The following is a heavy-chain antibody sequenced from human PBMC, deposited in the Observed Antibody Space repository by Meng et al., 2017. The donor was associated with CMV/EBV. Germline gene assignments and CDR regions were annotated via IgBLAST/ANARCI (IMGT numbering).Heavy chain of an antibody. V-gene: IGHV4-34*01. D-gene: IGHD6-6*01. CDR1: GGSFSGYY. Sequence: QVQLYQWGAGLFMPSETLSLTCAVYGGSFSGYYWSWIRQPPGKGLEWIGEINHSGSTNYNPSLKSRVTISVDTSKNQFSLKLSSVTAADTAVYYCARGSIAARLGLGDWGQGTLVTVSS. CDR3: ARGSIAARLGLGD. J-gene: IGHJ4*02. CDR2: INHSGST.